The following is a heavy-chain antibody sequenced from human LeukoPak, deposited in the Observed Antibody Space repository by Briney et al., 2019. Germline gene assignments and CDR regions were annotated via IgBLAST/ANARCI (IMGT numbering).Heavy chain of an antibody. Sequence: GSSVTVSYMASGCTFTEYYMQGVRPAPGQGGAWVGWINPYSGSTNYAQKFPGKVTMTRDTSISTAYMELSRLRSDDTAVYYCARDGLRRRVAYNWFEPWGQRTLVTVSS. J-gene: IGHJ5*02. CDR3: ARDGLRRRVAYNWFEP. D-gene: IGHD3/OR15-3a*01. CDR2: INPYSGST. V-gene: IGHV1-2*02. CDR1: GCTFTEYY.